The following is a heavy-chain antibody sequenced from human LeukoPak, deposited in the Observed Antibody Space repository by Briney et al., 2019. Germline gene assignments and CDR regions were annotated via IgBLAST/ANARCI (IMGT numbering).Heavy chain of an antibody. CDR2: ISGSGGST. CDR1: GFTFSSYA. D-gene: IGHD3-3*01. Sequence: GSLRLSCAAPGFTFSSYAMSWVRQAPGKGLEWVSAISGSGGSTYYADSVKGRFTISRDNSKNTLYLQMNSLRAEDTAVYYCAKDSGSYDFWSGSGYMDVWGKGTTVTVSS. V-gene: IGHV3-23*01. CDR3: AKDSGSYDFWSGSGYMDV. J-gene: IGHJ6*03.